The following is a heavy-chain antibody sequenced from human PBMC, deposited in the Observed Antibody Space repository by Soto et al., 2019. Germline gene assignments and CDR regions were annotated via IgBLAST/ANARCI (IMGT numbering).Heavy chain of an antibody. V-gene: IGHV3-23*01. CDR2: ISGSGGRT. CDR3: AKGLSGYDPLYYFDY. D-gene: IGHD5-12*01. Sequence: EVQLLESGGGLVQPGGSLRLSCAASGFTFSSYAMSWVRQAPGKGLEWVSSISGSGGRTYYADSVKGRFTISRDNSKNKLYLQMNSLRAEDRAVYYCAKGLSGYDPLYYFDYWGQGTLVTVSS. J-gene: IGHJ4*02. CDR1: GFTFSSYA.